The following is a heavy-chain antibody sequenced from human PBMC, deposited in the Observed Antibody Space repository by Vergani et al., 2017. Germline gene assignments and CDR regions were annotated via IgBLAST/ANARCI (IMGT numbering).Heavy chain of an antibody. V-gene: IGHV1-69*08. CDR1: GATFRSNT. CDR2: IIPVPGKT. CDR3: ARDPRGYGGDPEDYYYGMDV. J-gene: IGHJ6*02. Sequence: QVQLVQSGAEVKKPGSSVKVSCKASGATFRSNTISWVRQVPGQGLEWMGRIIPVPGKTKYAQDFQGRLTITADTSTSTAYMELTSLRSQDTAVYYCARDPRGYGGDPEDYYYGMDVWGQGTTVTVSS. D-gene: IGHD2-21*02.